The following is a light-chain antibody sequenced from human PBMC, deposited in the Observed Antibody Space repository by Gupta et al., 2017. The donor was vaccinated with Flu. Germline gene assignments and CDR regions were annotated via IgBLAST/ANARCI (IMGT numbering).Light chain of an antibody. CDR2: STT. J-gene: IGLJ3*02. V-gene: IGLV8-61*01. CDR1: SGSVSTSNY. CDR3: VLYMNTGIWV. Sequence: SGSVSTSNYPSWYQQTPGHAPRTLIYSTTIRSSGVPDRFSASLLGNKAALTITGAQADDESNYYCVLYMNTGIWVFGGGTKLTVL.